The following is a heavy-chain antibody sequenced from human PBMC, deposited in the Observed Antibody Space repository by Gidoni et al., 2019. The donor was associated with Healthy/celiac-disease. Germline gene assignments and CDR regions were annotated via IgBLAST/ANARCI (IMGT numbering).Heavy chain of an antibody. Sequence: QVQLQESGPGLVKPSETLSLTCTVSGGSISSYYWSWIRQPPGKGLEWIGYIYYSGSTNYNPSLKSRVTISVDTSKNQFSLKLSSVTAADTAVYYCARAGYGDYVLGYYYMDVWGKGTTVTVSS. CDR1: GGSISSYY. CDR3: ARAGYGDYVLGYYYMDV. CDR2: IYYSGST. V-gene: IGHV4-59*01. D-gene: IGHD4-17*01. J-gene: IGHJ6*03.